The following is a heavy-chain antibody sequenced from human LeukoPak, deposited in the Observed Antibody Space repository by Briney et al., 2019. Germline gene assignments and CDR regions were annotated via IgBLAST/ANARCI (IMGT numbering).Heavy chain of an antibody. CDR1: GGTFSGYA. D-gene: IGHD6-13*01. CDR2: IIPIFGTA. Sequence: ASVKVSCKASGGTFSGYAISWVRQAPGQGLEWMGGIIPIFGTANYAQKFQGRVTITADESTSTAYMELSSLRSEDTAVYYCAREQAAAGPNDAFDIWGQGTMVTVSS. J-gene: IGHJ3*02. V-gene: IGHV1-69*13. CDR3: AREQAAAGPNDAFDI.